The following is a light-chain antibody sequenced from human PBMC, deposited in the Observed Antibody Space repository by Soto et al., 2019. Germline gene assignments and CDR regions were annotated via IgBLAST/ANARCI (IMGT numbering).Light chain of an antibody. V-gene: IGKV1-5*03. CDR1: QSISSS. CDR2: MAS. CDR3: HQRNK. J-gene: IGKJ5*01. Sequence: DIQMTQSPSTLSASVGDRITITCRASQSISSSLAWYQQKPGKAPKLLIYMASNLQSGVPSRFGGAGSGTEFTLTISSLEPEDFGVYFCHQRNKFGQGTRLEIK.